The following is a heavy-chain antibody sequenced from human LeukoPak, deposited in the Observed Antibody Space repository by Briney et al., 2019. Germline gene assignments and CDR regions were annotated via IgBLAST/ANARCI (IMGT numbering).Heavy chain of an antibody. CDR3: ARGPRPRQLWFFDY. D-gene: IGHD5-18*01. CDR2: INPNSGGT. V-gene: IGHV1-2*02. CDR1: GYTFTGYY. Sequence: ASVKVSCKASGYTFTGYYMHWVRQAPGQGLEWMGWINPNSGGTNYAQKFQGRVTMTRDTSISTAYMELSSLRSEDTAVYYCARGPRPRQLWFFDYWGQGTLVTVSS. J-gene: IGHJ4*02.